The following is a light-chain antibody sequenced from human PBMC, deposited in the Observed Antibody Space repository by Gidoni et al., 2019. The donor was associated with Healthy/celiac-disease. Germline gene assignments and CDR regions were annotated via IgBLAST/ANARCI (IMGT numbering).Light chain of an antibody. V-gene: IGLV2-14*03. Sequence: QSALTQPASVSGSPGQSITISCTGTSSDIGGYNYVSWYQLHPGKAPKLMIYDVSHRPSGVSNRFSGSKSGNTASLTISGLQAEDEADYYCSSYTSSSTWVFGGGTKLTV. CDR2: DVS. J-gene: IGLJ3*02. CDR3: SSYTSSSTWV. CDR1: SSDIGGYNY.